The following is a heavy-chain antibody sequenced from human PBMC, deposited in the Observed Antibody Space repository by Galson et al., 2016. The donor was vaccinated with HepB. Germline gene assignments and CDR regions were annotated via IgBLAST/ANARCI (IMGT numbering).Heavy chain of an antibody. Sequence: SLRLSCAVSGLDFGSSWRHWFRQTPGKGRVWVSRINADGTATGYADSVKGRSTISRDDAKNTLNLQMNKLRVEDTAVYYCTRETRWYFDLWGRGTLLTVSS. CDR1: GLDFGSSW. V-gene: IGHV3-74*01. CDR3: TRETRWYFDL. CDR2: INADGTAT. J-gene: IGHJ2*01.